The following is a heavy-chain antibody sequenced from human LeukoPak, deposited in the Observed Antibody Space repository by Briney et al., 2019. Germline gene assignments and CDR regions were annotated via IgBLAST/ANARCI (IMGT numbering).Heavy chain of an antibody. Sequence: SVKVSCKASGYTFTSYYMHWVRQAPGQGLEWMGIINPSGGSTSYAQKLQGRVTMTRDTSTSTAYMELSSLRSEDTAVYYCARGITMVRGAQRYYFDYWGQGTLVTVSS. J-gene: IGHJ4*02. CDR2: INPSGGST. CDR1: GYTFTSYY. V-gene: IGHV1-46*01. CDR3: ARGITMVRGAQRYYFDY. D-gene: IGHD3-10*01.